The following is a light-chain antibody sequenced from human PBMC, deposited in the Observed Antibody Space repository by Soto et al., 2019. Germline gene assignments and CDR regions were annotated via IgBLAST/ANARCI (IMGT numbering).Light chain of an antibody. V-gene: IGKV3-15*01. Sequence: EIVMTQSPATLSVSPGERATISCRASQSVSSNLAWYQQKPGQAPRLLIYGASTRATGIPARFSGSGSGTDFTLTISSLQSEDFSVYYCQQYNNWPPYTFGQWTKLEIK. J-gene: IGKJ2*01. CDR2: GAS. CDR3: QQYNNWPPYT. CDR1: QSVSSN.